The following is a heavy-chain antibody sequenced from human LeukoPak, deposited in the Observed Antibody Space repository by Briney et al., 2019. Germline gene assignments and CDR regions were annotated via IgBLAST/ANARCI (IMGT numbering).Heavy chain of an antibody. CDR2: ISAYSGNT. J-gene: IGHJ4*02. CDR1: GYTFTGYG. V-gene: IGHV1-18*01. CDR3: ARSYYYESSGYYPPDY. D-gene: IGHD3-22*01. Sequence: ASVKVSCKASGYTFTGYGITWVRQAPGQGLEWMGWISAYSGNTNYAQNLQGRVTLTTDTSTSTAYMEVRSLRSDDTAIYYCARSYYYESSGYYPPDYWGQGTLVTVSS.